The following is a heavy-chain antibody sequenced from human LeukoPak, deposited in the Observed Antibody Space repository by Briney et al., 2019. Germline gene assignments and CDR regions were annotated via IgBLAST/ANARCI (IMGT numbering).Heavy chain of an antibody. Sequence: GGSLGLSCAASGFTFSSYSMNWVRQAPGKGLEWVSSISSSSSYIYYADSVKGRFTISRDNAKNSLYLQMNSLRAEDTAVYYCARESSSGWYYGNDYWGQGTLVTVSS. CDR1: GFTFSSYS. CDR3: ARESSSGWYYGNDY. D-gene: IGHD6-19*01. CDR2: ISSSSSYI. J-gene: IGHJ4*02. V-gene: IGHV3-21*01.